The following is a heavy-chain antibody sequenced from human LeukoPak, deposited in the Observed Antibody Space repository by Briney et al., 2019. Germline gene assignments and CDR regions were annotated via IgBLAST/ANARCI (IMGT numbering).Heavy chain of an antibody. J-gene: IGHJ4*02. CDR2: IIPIFGTA. V-gene: IGHV1-69*05. CDR1: GGTFSSYA. CDR3: ARYTYYYDSSGSHGDY. Sequence: ASVKVSCKASGGTFSSYAISWVRQAPGQGLEWMGRIIPIFGTANYAQKFQGRVTITTDESTSTAYMELSSLRSEDTAVYYCARYTYYYDSSGSHGDYWGQGTLVTVSS. D-gene: IGHD3-22*01.